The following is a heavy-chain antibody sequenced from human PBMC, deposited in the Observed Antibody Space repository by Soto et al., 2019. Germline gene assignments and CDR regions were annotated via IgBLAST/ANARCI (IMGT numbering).Heavy chain of an antibody. V-gene: IGHV3-15*01. J-gene: IGHJ4*02. CDR3: TTPNMTQAN. Sequence: GSLRLSCAASGFTFSNAWMSWVRQAPGKGLEWVGRIKIKTDGGITDYAAPVKGRFTISRDDSKNTLYLQMNSLKTEDTAVYYCTTPNMTQANWGQGTLVTVSS. CDR1: GFTFSNAW. CDR2: IKIKTDGGIT.